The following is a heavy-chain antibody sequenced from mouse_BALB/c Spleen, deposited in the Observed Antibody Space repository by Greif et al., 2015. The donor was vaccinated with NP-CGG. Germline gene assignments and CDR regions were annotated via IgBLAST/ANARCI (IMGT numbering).Heavy chain of an antibody. CDR3: ARSTATAWFAY. CDR2: INPSTGYT. Sequence: QVQLQQSGAELAKPGASVKMSCKAPGYTFTSYWMHWVKQRPGQGLEWIGYINPSTGYTEYNQKFKDKATLTADKSSSTAYMQLSSLTSEDSAVYYCARSTATAWFAYWGQGTLVTVSA. V-gene: IGHV1-7*01. D-gene: IGHD1-2*01. CDR1: GYTFTSYW. J-gene: IGHJ3*01.